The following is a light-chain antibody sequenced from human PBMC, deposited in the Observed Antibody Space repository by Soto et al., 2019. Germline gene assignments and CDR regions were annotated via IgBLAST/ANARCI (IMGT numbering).Light chain of an antibody. Sequence: DIPMTQSPSSVSASVGDRVTITCRASQDINIALAWFQQKPGEAPSLLSYTASSLHSGVPSRFSGSGSGTDFTLTISSLQPEDFATYYCQQGNSFPLTFGGGTKVEIK. J-gene: IGKJ4*01. CDR1: QDINIA. V-gene: IGKV1-12*01. CDR3: QQGNSFPLT. CDR2: TAS.